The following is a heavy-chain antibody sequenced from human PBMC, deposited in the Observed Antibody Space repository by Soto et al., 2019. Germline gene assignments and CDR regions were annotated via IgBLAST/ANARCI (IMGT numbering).Heavy chain of an antibody. CDR2: INPIFDTP. V-gene: IGHV1-69*01. J-gene: IGHJ4*02. Sequence: QVQLVQSGAEVQRPGSSVKVSCKASGGSFSSYAISWVRQAPGQGLEWMGGINPIFDTPHYAQKFLDRVTITADESTATAYLELTGLTSDDTAVYFCAREGRHFDYWGQGTLDTVSS. CDR1: GGSFSSYA. CDR3: AREGRHFDY.